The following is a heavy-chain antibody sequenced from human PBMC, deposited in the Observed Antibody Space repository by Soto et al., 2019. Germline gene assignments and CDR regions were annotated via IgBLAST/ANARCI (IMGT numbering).Heavy chain of an antibody. Sequence: QVQLQESGPGLVKPSQTLSLTCTFSGGSISSGDYYWSWIRQPPGKGLEWIGYIYYSGSTYYNPSLKSRATISVDTSKTQFSLKLSSVTAADTAVYYCGRVGGFGATTIDYWGQGTLVTVSS. J-gene: IGHJ4*02. V-gene: IGHV4-30-4*01. CDR2: IYYSGST. CDR3: GRVGGFGATTIDY. CDR1: GGSISSGDYY. D-gene: IGHD3-10*01.